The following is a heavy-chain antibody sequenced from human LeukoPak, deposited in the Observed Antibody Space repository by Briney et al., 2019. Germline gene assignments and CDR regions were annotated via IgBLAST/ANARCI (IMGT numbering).Heavy chain of an antibody. CDR1: GYTFTSYG. V-gene: IGHV1-18*01. CDR2: ISAYNGNT. D-gene: IGHD2-2*01. J-gene: IGHJ6*02. CDR3: ARESSSLYCSSTSCYGGYYYYYGMDV. Sequence: ASVKVSCKASGYTFTSYGISWVRQAPGQGLEWMGWISAYNGNTNYAQKLQGRVTMTTDTSTSTAYMELRSLRSDDTAVYYCARESSSLYCSSTSCYGGYYYYYGMDVWGQGTTVTVSS.